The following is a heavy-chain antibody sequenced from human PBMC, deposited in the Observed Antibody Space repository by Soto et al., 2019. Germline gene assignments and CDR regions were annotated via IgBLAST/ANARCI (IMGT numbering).Heavy chain of an antibody. V-gene: IGHV4-34*01. J-gene: IGHJ6*03. CDR3: ARGSSIAARRDMDV. CDR2: INHSGST. CDR1: GGSFSGYY. D-gene: IGHD6-6*01. Sequence: SETLSLTCAVYGGSFSGYYWSWIRQPPGKGLEWIGEINHSGSTNYNPSLKSRVTISVDTSKNQFSLKLSSVTAADTAVYYCARGSSIAARRDMDVWGKGTTVTVSS.